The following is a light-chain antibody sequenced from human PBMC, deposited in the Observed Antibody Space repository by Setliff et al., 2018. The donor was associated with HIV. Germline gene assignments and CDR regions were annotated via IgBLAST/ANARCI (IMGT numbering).Light chain of an antibody. Sequence: QSVLTQPASVSGSPGQSITISCTGTSSDVGSYNLVSWYQQHPGKAPKLIIYEVSKRPSGVSNRFSGSNSGNTASLTISGLQTEDEADYYCCSYAGSSTFVFGGGTKVTV. V-gene: IGLV2-23*02. CDR1: SSDVGSYNL. J-gene: IGLJ2*01. CDR2: EVS. CDR3: CSYAGSSTFV.